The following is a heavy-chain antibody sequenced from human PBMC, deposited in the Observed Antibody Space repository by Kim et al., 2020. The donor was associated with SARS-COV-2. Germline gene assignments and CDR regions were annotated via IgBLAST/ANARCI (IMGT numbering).Heavy chain of an antibody. V-gene: IGHV3-23*01. D-gene: IGHD1-26*01. Sequence: GGSLRLSCAASGFTFSSYAMSWVRQAPGKGLEWVSAISGSGGSTYYADSVKGRFTISRDNSKNTLYLQMNSLRAEDTAVYYCAILVGATTGPPDYYGMDVWGQGTTVTVSS. CDR3: AILVGATTGPPDYYGMDV. CDR1: GFTFSSYA. J-gene: IGHJ6*02. CDR2: ISGSGGST.